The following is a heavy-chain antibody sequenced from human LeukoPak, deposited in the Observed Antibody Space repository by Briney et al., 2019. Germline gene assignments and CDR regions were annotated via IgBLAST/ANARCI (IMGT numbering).Heavy chain of an antibody. CDR1: GYSISSGYF. CDR2: IYHSGST. V-gene: IGHV4-38-2*01. Sequence: SETLSLTCAVSGYSISSGYFWGWIRQPPGKGLEWIGSIYHSGSTYYNPSLKSLVTISVDTSKNQFSLKLSSVTAADTAVYYCARVNVVVVAATRSHYFDYWGQGTLVTVSS. D-gene: IGHD2-15*01. J-gene: IGHJ4*02. CDR3: ARVNVVVVAATRSHYFDY.